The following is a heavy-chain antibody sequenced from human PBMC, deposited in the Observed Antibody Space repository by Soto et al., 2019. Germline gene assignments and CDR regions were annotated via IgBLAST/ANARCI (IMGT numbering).Heavy chain of an antibody. CDR3: ARSRITMVRGYYYYYYGMDV. D-gene: IGHD3-10*01. Sequence: QVTLKESGPVLVKPTETLTLTCTVSGFSLSNARMGVSWIRQPPGKALEWLAHIFSNDEKSYSTSLKSRLTISKDTSKSQVVLTMTNMDPVDTATYYCARSRITMVRGYYYYYYGMDVWGQVTTVTVSS. CDR2: IFSNDEK. CDR1: GFSLSNARMG. V-gene: IGHV2-26*01. J-gene: IGHJ6*02.